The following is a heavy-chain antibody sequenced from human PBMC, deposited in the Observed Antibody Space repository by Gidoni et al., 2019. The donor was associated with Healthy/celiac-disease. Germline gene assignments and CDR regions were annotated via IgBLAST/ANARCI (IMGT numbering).Heavy chain of an antibody. CDR3: AKDIGPAGSYYFDY. CDR2: ISGSGGST. V-gene: IGHV3-23*01. D-gene: IGHD1-26*01. CDR1: GITCSSDA. Sequence: EVQLLESGGAFVQLRGSLSLSGAASGITCSSDAMSWVRQAPGKGLEWVSAISGSGGSTYEADSVKGRFTISRDNSKNTLYLQMNSLRAEDTDVYYCAKDIGPAGSYYFDYWGQGTLVTVSS. J-gene: IGHJ4*02.